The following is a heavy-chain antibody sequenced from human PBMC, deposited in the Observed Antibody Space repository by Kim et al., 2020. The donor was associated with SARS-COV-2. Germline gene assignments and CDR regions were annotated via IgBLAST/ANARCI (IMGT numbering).Heavy chain of an antibody. J-gene: IGHJ4*02. Sequence: SETLSLTCTVSGDSISRSSNYWGWIRQPPGKGLEWIGSINYIGNTYYNPSLKGGVTIWVDTSKNQSSLKMRSVTAADTAVYYCARLVSENSAVEYWGQGTLVTVSS. V-gene: IGHV4-39*01. CDR2: INYIGNT. CDR3: ARLVSENSAVEY. CDR1: GDSISRSSNY.